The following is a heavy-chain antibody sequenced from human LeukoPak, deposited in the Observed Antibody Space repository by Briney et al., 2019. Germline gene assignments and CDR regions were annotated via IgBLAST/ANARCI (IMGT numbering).Heavy chain of an antibody. CDR1: GYTFTSYA. CDR3: ARGNLPYYYGSGSFGRDYYMDV. D-gene: IGHD3-10*01. V-gene: IGHV1-3*03. Sequence: ASVKVSCKASGYTFTSYAMHWVRQAPGQRLEWMGWINAGNGNTKYSQEFQGRVTITRDTSASTAYMDLSSLRSEDMAVYYCARGNLPYYYGSGSFGRDYYMDVWGKGTTVTVSS. J-gene: IGHJ6*03. CDR2: INAGNGNT.